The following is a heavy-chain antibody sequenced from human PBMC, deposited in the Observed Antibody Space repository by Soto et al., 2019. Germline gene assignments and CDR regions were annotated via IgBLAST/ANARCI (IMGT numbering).Heavy chain of an antibody. D-gene: IGHD3-10*01. CDR3: ARGDRGGSGSPASYYFSGLDV. Sequence: EVNVLESGGDLVQPGGSLRLSCVASGFTFSEYAMTWVRQAPGKGLDWVSSVSANGDITYYADSVKGRFTISRDNSNNTRLLHMNSLRAEDTALYYCARGDRGGSGSPASYYFSGLDVWGQGTTVIVSS. CDR1: GFTFSEYA. CDR2: VSANGDIT. V-gene: IGHV3-23*01. J-gene: IGHJ6*02.